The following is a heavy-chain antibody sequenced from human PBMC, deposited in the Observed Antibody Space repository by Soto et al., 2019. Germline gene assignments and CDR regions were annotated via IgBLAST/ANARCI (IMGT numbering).Heavy chain of an antibody. CDR2: IYYSGST. V-gene: IGHV4-59*08. J-gene: IGHJ6*03. Sequence: SETLSLTCTVSGGSISSYYWSWIRQPPGKGLEWIGYIYYSGSTNYNPSLKSRVTISVDTSKNQFSLKLSSVTAADTAVYYCARQRPGWNYSYYYYMDVWGKGTTVTVSS. D-gene: IGHD1-1*01. CDR1: GGSISSYY. CDR3: ARQRPGWNYSYYYYMDV.